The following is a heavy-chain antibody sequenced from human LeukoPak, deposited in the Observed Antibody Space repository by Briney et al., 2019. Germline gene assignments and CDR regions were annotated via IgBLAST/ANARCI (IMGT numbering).Heavy chain of an antibody. CDR3: AKAGSVVVPAASGY. J-gene: IGHJ4*02. V-gene: IGHV3-74*01. CDR2: IDGEGSST. Sequence: GGSLRLSCAASGFTFSNYWMHWVRQVPGEGLVWVSRIDGEGSSTSYAESVKGRFTISRDNTKNMLYLQMNSLRAEDTAVYYCAKAGSVVVPAASGYWGQGTLVTVSS. CDR1: GFTFSNYW. D-gene: IGHD2-2*01.